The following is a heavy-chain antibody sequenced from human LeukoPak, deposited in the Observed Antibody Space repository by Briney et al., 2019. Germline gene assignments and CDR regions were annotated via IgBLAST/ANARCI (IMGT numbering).Heavy chain of an antibody. J-gene: IGHJ4*02. CDR2: IYDSGST. CDR1: GGSISIYY. Sequence: SETLSLTCTVSGGSISIYYWSWIRQPPGKGLEWIGYIYDSGSTNYNPSLKSRVTISVDTSKNQFSLKLSSVTAADTAVYYCARTRYYYNSRSYGAPYYFDYWGQGTLVTVSS. CDR3: ARTRYYYNSRSYGAPYYFDY. D-gene: IGHD3-10*01. V-gene: IGHV4-59*08.